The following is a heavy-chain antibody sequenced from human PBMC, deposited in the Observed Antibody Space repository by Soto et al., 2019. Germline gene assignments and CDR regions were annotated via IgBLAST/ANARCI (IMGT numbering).Heavy chain of an antibody. V-gene: IGHV1-69*13. CDR2: IIPIFGTA. CDR3: ARGWACISTSCYGRGGWFDP. Sequence: SVKVSCKASGYTFSSYAISWVRQAPGQGLEGMGGIIPIFGTANYAQKFQGRVTITADESTSTAYMELSSLRSEDTAVYYCARGWACISTSCYGRGGWFDPWGQGTLVTVSS. D-gene: IGHD2-2*01. CDR1: GYTFSSYA. J-gene: IGHJ5*02.